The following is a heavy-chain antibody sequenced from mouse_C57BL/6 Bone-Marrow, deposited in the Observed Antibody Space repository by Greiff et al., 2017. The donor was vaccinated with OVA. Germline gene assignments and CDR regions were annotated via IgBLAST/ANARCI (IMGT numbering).Heavy chain of an antibody. J-gene: IGHJ4*01. CDR3: AGAVITTVYYYAMDY. D-gene: IGHD1-1*01. CDR2: ISYDGSN. Sequence: EVQLQQSGPGLVKPSQPLSLTCSVTGYSITSGYYWNWIRQFPGNKLEWMGYISYDGSNNYNPSLKNRISITRDTSKNQFFLKLNSVTTEDTATYYCAGAVITTVYYYAMDYWGQGTSVTVSS. V-gene: IGHV3-6*01. CDR1: GYSITSGYY.